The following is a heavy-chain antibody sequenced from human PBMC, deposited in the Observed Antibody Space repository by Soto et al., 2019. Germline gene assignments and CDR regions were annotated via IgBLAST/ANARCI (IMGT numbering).Heavy chain of an antibody. CDR1: GFTFSSYA. CDR2: ISYDGCNK. J-gene: IGHJ6*02. V-gene: IGHV3-30-3*01. Sequence: PGGSLRLSCAASGFTFSSYAMHWVRQAPGKGLEWVAVISYDGCNKYYADSVKGRFTISRDNSKNTLYLQMNSLRAEDTAVYYCARDHGIRGGMDVWGQGTTVTVSS. CDR3: ARDHGIRGGMDV. D-gene: IGHD1-20*01.